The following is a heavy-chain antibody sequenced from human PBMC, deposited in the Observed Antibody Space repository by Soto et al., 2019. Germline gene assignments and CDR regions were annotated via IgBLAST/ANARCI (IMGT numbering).Heavy chain of an antibody. V-gene: IGHV4-61*01. J-gene: IGHJ4*02. CDR2: VYHTGRT. CDR1: VGSFKSGSYS. CDR3: ATDFAYFDS. Sequence: SETLCVACTFSVGSFKSGSYSWSWIRQPPGKGLEWIGYVYHTGRTSYNPSLKSRVSISMDTSKNQFPLNLDSVTAADPAVYFCATDFAYFDSWGQGTLVTVSS. D-gene: IGHD3-3*01.